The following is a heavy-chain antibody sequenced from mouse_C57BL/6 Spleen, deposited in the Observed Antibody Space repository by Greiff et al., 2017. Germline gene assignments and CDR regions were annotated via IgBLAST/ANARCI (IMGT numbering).Heavy chain of an antibody. CDR1: GFSFTSYG. Sequence: QVQLQQSGPGLVAPSQSLSITCPVSGFSFTSYGVDWVRQSPGKGLEWLGVIWGVGSTNYNSALKSRLSISKDNSKSQVFLIMNILHTDDTAKYYCASGDTTVPFAYWGQGTLVTVSA. J-gene: IGHJ3*01. CDR3: ASGDTTVPFAY. V-gene: IGHV2-6*01. CDR2: IWGVGST. D-gene: IGHD1-1*01.